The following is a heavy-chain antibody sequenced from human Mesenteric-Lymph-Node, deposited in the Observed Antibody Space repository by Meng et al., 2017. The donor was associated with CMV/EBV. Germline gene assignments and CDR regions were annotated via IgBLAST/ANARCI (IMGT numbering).Heavy chain of an antibody. CDR1: AFTFSTYA. Sequence: GESLKISCAASAFTFSTYAMHWVRQAPGKGLEWVALTSYDGTKTYYADSVKGRFAISRDNSKNTLFLQMNSLRADDTAVYYCARDPGDYASFYFDYWGQGTLVTVSS. D-gene: IGHD4-17*01. J-gene: IGHJ4*02. V-gene: IGHV3-30*09. CDR2: TSYDGTKT. CDR3: ARDPGDYASFYFDY.